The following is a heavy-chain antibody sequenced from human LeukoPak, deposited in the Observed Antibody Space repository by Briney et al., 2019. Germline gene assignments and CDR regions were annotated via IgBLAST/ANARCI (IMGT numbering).Heavy chain of an antibody. J-gene: IGHJ4*02. D-gene: IGHD6-13*01. Sequence: PGGSLRLSCAASGISFGSHGMSWVRQAPGKGLEWVSSISGSGGSADYADSVKGRFTISRDNSKNTLFLQMNSLRAGDTAVYYCAKNSGSWYYFEYWGQGTLVTVSS. V-gene: IGHV3-23*01. CDR3: AKNSGSWYYFEY. CDR1: GISFGSHG. CDR2: ISGSGGSA.